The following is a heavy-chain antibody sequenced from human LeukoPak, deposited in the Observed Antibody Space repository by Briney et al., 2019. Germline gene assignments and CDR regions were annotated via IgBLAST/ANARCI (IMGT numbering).Heavy chain of an antibody. CDR2: IYYSGST. CDR3: ARTTFHYGSGSYYNWFDP. V-gene: IGHV4-59*01. Sequence: PSETLSLTCTVSGGSISSYYWRWIRQPPGKGLEWVGYIYYSGSTNYNPSLNSRVTISVDTSKNQFSLKLSSVTAADAAVYYCARTTFHYGSGSYYNWFDPWGLGTLVTVSS. J-gene: IGHJ5*02. CDR1: GGSISSYY. D-gene: IGHD3-10*01.